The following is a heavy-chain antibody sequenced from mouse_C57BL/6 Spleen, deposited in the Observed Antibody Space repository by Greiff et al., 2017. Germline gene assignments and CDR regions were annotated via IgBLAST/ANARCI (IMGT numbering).Heavy chain of an antibody. CDR2: IYPGSGNT. Sequence: VQLQQSGAELVRPGASVKLSCKASGYTFTDYYINWVKQRPGQGLEWIARIYPGSGNTYYNEKFKGKATLTAEKSSSTAYMQLSSLTSEDSAVYFCARKANCYFDYWGQGTTLTVSS. V-gene: IGHV1-76*01. CDR1: GYTFTDYY. J-gene: IGHJ2*01. D-gene: IGHD4-1*01. CDR3: ARKANCYFDY.